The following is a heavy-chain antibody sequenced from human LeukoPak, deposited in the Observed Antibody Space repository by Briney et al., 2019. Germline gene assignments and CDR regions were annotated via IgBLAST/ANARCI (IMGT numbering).Heavy chain of an antibody. CDR2: ISSSSSYT. CDR3: AKDSIVGATSGVY. V-gene: IGHV3-11*05. D-gene: IGHD1-26*01. Sequence: GGSLRLSCAASGFTFSDYYMSWIRQAPGKGLEWVSYISSSSSYTNYADSVKGRFTISRDNAKNSLYLQMNSLRAEDTAVYYCAKDSIVGATSGVYWGQGTLVTVSS. J-gene: IGHJ4*02. CDR1: GFTFSDYY.